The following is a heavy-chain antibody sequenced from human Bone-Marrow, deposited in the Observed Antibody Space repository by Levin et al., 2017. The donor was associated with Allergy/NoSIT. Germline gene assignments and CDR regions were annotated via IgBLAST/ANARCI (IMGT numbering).Heavy chain of an antibody. CDR3: ARSGTYGSGSSFDY. J-gene: IGHJ4*02. Sequence: GESLKISCAASGFTFSSYSMNWVRQAPGKGLEWVSSISSSSSYIYYADSVKGRFTISRDNAKNSLYLQMNSLRAEDTAVYYCARSGTYGSGSSFDYWGQGTLVTVSS. D-gene: IGHD3-10*01. CDR2: ISSSSSYI. CDR1: GFTFSSYS. V-gene: IGHV3-21*01.